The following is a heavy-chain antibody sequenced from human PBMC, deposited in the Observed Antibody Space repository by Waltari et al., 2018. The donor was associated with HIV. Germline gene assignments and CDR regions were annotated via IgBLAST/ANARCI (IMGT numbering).Heavy chain of an antibody. CDR3: ARGSWGSGMDV. Sequence: QVRLQQWGAGLLKPSETLSLSCAVSGGSFSGYYWSWIRQSPGTGLECIGEINHSGSINYNPSLKSRVIISVDRYKNQFSLKLTSVTAADTAVYYCARGSWGSGMDVWGLGTTVIVSS. V-gene: IGHV4-34*01. D-gene: IGHD7-27*01. CDR2: INHSGSI. CDR1: GGSFSGYY. J-gene: IGHJ6*02.